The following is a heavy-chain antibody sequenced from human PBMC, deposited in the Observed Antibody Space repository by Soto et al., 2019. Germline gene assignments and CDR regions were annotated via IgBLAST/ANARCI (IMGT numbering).Heavy chain of an antibody. D-gene: IGHD5-12*01. CDR3: AKDRGYSGYGSIFDY. CDR1: GFTFSSYA. J-gene: IGHJ4*02. CDR2: ISGSGSST. Sequence: GGSLRLSCAASGFTFSSYAMSWVRQAPGKGLEWVSVISGSGSSTDYADSVKGRFTISRDNSKNTLYLQMNSLRAEDTAVYHCAKDRGYSGYGSIFDYWGQGTLVTVSS. V-gene: IGHV3-23*01.